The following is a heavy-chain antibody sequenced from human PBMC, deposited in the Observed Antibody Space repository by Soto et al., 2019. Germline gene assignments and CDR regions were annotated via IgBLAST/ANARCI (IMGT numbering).Heavy chain of an antibody. D-gene: IGHD2-15*01. CDR3: ARRDIYGHQAPY. CDR1: GGSISGSSYY. CDR2: IYHSGST. J-gene: IGHJ4*02. Sequence: QVQLQESGPGLVKPSETLSLTCSVSGGSISGSSYYWGWIRQPPGKGLEWIGSIYHSGSTYDNPSLKSRVTISVDTSKNQCSLKLSSVTAADTAVYYCARRDIYGHQAPYWGQGTLVTVSS. V-gene: IGHV4-39*01.